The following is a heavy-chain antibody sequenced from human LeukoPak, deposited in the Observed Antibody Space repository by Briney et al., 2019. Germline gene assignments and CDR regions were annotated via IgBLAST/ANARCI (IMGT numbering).Heavy chain of an antibody. D-gene: IGHD6-19*01. CDR3: VRDKGGWNPFDY. CDR2: INQGGSQK. CDR1: GFTLGTFW. Sequence: GGSLRLSSEASGFTLGTFWMSWVRQAPGKGLEWVANINQGGSQKNYVDSVRGRFTIDRDDAKNSLYLRMNSLRAEDTAMYFCVRDKGGWNPFDYWGQGTLVTVSS. V-gene: IGHV3-7*03. J-gene: IGHJ4*02.